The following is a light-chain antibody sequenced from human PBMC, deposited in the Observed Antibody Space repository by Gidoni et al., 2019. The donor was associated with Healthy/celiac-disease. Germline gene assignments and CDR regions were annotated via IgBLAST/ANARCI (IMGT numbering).Light chain of an antibody. Sequence: QSVLTQPPSGSGAPGQRVTISCTGSSSNIGAGYDVHWYQQLPGTAPKLLIYGNINRPSGVTDRFSGSKSGTSASLAITGLQAEDEADYYCQSYDSSLSAHVVFGGGTKLTVL. V-gene: IGLV1-40*01. CDR3: QSYDSSLSAHVV. CDR2: GNI. J-gene: IGLJ2*01. CDR1: SSNIGAGYD.